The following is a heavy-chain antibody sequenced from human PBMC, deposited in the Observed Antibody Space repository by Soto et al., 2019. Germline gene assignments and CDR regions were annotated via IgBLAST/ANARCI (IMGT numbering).Heavy chain of an antibody. CDR3: AGYGSGSYYPTTFDY. V-gene: IGHV4-31*03. J-gene: IGHJ4*02. D-gene: IGHD3-10*01. CDR2: IYYSGST. Sequence: QVHLQESGPGLVKPSQTLSLTCTVSGGSISSAGYNWSWIRQHPGKGLEWIGYIYYSGSTYYNPSLKSRFTISIDTSKNQFSLKLSSVTAADTAVYYCAGYGSGSYYPTTFDYWGQGTLVTVSS. CDR1: GGSISSAGYN.